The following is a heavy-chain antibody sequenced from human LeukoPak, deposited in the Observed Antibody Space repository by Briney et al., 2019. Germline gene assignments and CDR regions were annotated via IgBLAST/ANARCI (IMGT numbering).Heavy chain of an antibody. J-gene: IGHJ5*02. CDR1: GFTFSSYD. V-gene: IGHV3-66*01. D-gene: IGHD6-13*01. CDR2: IYSNGYT. CDR3: ARDHYSSGWYP. Sequence: PGGSLRLSCAAPGFTFSSYDMYSVRQAPGKGLEWLSIIYSNGYTQYADSVKGRFTISRDNSRNTVFLQMNSLRSDDTAVYYCARDHYSSGWYPWGQGTLVTVSS.